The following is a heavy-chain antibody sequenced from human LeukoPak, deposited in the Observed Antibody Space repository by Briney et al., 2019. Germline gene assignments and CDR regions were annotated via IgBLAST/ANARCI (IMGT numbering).Heavy chain of an antibody. CDR1: GGSISSGGFY. J-gene: IGHJ6*03. Sequence: PSETLSLTCTVSGGSISSGGFYWSWIRQPAGKGLEWIGRIYTLGSTNYNPSLKSRVTISVDTSKNQFSLKLTSVTAADTAVYYCARGRRRYSSSSYYMDVWGKGTTVTVSS. V-gene: IGHV4-61*02. CDR3: ARGRRRYSSSSYYMDV. CDR2: IYTLGST. D-gene: IGHD6-6*01.